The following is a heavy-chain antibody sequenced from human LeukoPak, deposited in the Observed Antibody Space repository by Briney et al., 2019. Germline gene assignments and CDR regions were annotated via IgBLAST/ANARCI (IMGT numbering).Heavy chain of an antibody. V-gene: IGHV1-18*01. CDR3: ARVWDYSNYGSFSFFDY. CDR1: GYTFTSYG. Sequence: ASVKVSCKASGYTFTSYGISWVRQAPGQGLEWMGWISAYNGNTNYAQKLQGRVTMTTDTSTSTAYMELRSPRSDDTAVYYCARVWDYSNYGSFSFFDYWGQGTLVTVSS. CDR2: ISAYNGNT. J-gene: IGHJ4*02. D-gene: IGHD4-11*01.